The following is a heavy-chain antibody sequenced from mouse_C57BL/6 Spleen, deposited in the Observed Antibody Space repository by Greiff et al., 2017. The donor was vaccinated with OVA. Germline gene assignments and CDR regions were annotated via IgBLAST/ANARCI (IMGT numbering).Heavy chain of an antibody. CDR1: GFTFSAYY. V-gene: IGHV5-16*01. CDR3: ARGDYDDDGSPWYFDV. Sequence: EVKLMESEGGLVQPGSSMKLSCTASGFTFSAYYMAWVRQVPEKGLEWVANINYDGSSTYYLDSLKSRFIISRDNAKNILYLQMSSLKSEDTATYYCARGDYDDDGSPWYFDVWGTGTTVTVSS. CDR2: INYDGSST. D-gene: IGHD2-4*01. J-gene: IGHJ1*03.